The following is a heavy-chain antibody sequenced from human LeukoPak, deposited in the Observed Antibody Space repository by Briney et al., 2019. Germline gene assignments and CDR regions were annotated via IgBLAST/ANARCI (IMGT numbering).Heavy chain of an antibody. D-gene: IGHD2-2*01. Sequence: PSETLSLTCTVSGGSISSGDYYWSWIRQPPGKGLEWIGYIYYSGSTYYNPSLKSRVTISVDTSKNQFSLKLSSVTAADTAVYYCARDAVYCSSTSCYVRLDYWGQGTLVTVSS. V-gene: IGHV4-30-4*01. CDR2: IYYSGST. J-gene: IGHJ4*02. CDR3: ARDAVYCSSTSCYVRLDY. CDR1: GGSISSGDYY.